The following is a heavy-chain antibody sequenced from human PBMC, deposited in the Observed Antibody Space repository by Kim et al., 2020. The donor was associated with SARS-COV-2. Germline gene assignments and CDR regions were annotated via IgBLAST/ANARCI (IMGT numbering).Heavy chain of an antibody. V-gene: IGHV7-4-1*02. Sequence: ASVKVSCKASGYSFSTYAINWVRKAPGQGLEWMGWINTHAGNPTYAQGFTGRFVFSMDTSVSTAYLQISSLAAEDTAVYYCARRYGSGNYYPPNFDYWGQ. CDR2: INTHAGNP. CDR3: ARRYGSGNYYPPNFDY. J-gene: IGHJ4*02. D-gene: IGHD3-10*01. CDR1: GYSFSTYA.